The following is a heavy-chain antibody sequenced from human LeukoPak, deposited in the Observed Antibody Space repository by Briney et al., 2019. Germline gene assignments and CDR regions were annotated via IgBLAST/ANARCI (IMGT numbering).Heavy chain of an antibody. D-gene: IGHD2-2*01. J-gene: IGHJ6*02. CDR1: GFAFNSCA. Sequence: PGASLRLSCAASGFAFNSCAMTWVRQSPGKGLEWVSVISDSGDTMLYADSVKGRFTISRDDSKNTLYLRMSSLRAEDTAVYYCAKYRTGCQYNGLDVWGQGTTVTVSS. V-gene: IGHV3-23*01. CDR3: AKYRTGCQYNGLDV. CDR2: ISDSGDTM.